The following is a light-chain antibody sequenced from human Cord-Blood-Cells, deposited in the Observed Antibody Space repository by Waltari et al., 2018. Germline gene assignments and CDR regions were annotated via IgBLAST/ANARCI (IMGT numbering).Light chain of an antibody. Sequence: NFMLTHPHSVSESPGKTVTISCTRSSGSLASKYVQRYQQRPGSSPTTVIYEDNQRPSGVPDRFSGSIDSSSNSASLTISGLKTEDEADYYCQSYDSSNQVFGGGTKLTVL. CDR2: EDN. J-gene: IGLJ3*02. CDR1: SGSLASKY. V-gene: IGLV6-57*01. CDR3: QSYDSSNQV.